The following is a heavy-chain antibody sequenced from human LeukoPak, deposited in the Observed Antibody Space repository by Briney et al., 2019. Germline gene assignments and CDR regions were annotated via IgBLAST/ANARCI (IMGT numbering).Heavy chain of an antibody. CDR3: ARGHSDYYYYYYYYMDV. Sequence: GGSLGLSCAASGFTFSSYSINWVRQAPGKGLEWVSSISSSSSYIYYADSVKGRFTISRDNAQNSLYLQMNTLRAEDTAVYYCARGHSDYYYYYYYYMDVWGKGTTVTVSS. V-gene: IGHV3-21*01. D-gene: IGHD3-22*01. J-gene: IGHJ6*03. CDR2: ISSSSSYI. CDR1: GFTFSSYS.